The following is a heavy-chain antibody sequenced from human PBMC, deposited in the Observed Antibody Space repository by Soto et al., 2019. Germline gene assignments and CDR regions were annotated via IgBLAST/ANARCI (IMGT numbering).Heavy chain of an antibody. J-gene: IGHJ6*02. CDR3: ARPRSGSYRLDYYGMDV. CDR1: GYSFTNYW. CDR2: IYPGDSDS. V-gene: IGHV5-51*01. Sequence: GESLKISCKGSGYSFTNYWIAWVRQMPGKGLEWMGIIYPGDSDSRYSPSFQGQVTISADKSINTVYLQWSSLKASDTAMYYCARPRSGSYRLDYYGMDVWGQGTTVTVSS. D-gene: IGHD3-10*01.